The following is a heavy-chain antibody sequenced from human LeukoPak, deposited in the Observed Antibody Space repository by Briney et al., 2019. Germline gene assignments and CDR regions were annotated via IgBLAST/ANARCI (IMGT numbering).Heavy chain of an antibody. CDR1: GGSISSGDYY. J-gene: IGHJ4*02. V-gene: IGHV4-61*08. CDR3: ARDRVRGNSNPFFDY. Sequence: PSETLSLTCTVSGGSISSGDYYWSWIRQPPGKGLERIGYIYYSGSTNYNPSLKSRVTISVDTSKNQFSLKLSSVTAADTAVYYCARDRVRGNSNPFFDYWGQGTLVTVSS. D-gene: IGHD4-11*01. CDR2: IYYSGST.